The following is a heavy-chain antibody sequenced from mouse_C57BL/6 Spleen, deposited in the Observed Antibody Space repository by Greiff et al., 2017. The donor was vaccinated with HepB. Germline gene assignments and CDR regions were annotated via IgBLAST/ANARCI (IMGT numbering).Heavy chain of an antibody. CDR2: IDPNSGGT. Sequence: VQLQQSGAELVKPGASVKLSCKASGYTFTSYWMHWVKQRPGRGLEWIGRIDPNSGGTKYNEKFKSKATLTVDKPSSTAYMQLSSLTSEDSAVYYCARYYYGSSYVDYYAMDYWGQGTSVTVSS. V-gene: IGHV1-72*01. D-gene: IGHD1-1*01. CDR3: ARYYYGSSYVDYYAMDY. J-gene: IGHJ4*01. CDR1: GYTFTSYW.